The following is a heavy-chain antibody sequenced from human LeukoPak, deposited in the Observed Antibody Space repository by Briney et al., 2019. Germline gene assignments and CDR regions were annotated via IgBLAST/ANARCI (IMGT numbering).Heavy chain of an antibody. V-gene: IGHV1-2*02. Sequence: ASVKVSCKASGYSFTGYYIHWVRQSPGQGPEWMGWINPNSGGSKYAQKFQGRITLTRDTSISTVYMELSSLRSEDTAVYYCARGSRPVYNLLTGKRYFDYWGQGTLLTVSS. CDR2: INPNSGGS. CDR3: ARGSRPVYNLLTGKRYFDY. D-gene: IGHD3-9*01. CDR1: GYSFTGYY. J-gene: IGHJ4*02.